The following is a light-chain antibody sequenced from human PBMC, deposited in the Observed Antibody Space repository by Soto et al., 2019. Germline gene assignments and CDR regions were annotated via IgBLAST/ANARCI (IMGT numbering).Light chain of an antibody. J-gene: IGLJ1*01. CDR1: SSNIGGNS. V-gene: IGLV1-51*01. Sequence: QSVLTQPPSVSAAPGQKVTISCSGSSSNIGGNSVSWYQQLPGTAPKLLIYDDDKRPSGVPDRFSGSKSGKTASLTVSGLQAEDEADYYCTTYADDNIFILGTGNQVTLL. CDR3: TTYADDNIFI. CDR2: DDD.